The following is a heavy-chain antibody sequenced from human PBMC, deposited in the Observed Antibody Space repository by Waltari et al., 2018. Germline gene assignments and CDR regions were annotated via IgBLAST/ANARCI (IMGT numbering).Heavy chain of an antibody. D-gene: IGHD2-2*01. CDR1: GFTFSSYS. CDR3: ARDSSEYQLLDNWFDP. V-gene: IGHV3-48*04. Sequence: EVQLVESGGGLVQPGGSLRLSCAASGFTFSSYSMNWVRQAPGKGLEWGSYISSSSSIIYYADSVKGRFTIARDNAKNSLYLQMNSLRAEDTAVYYCARDSSEYQLLDNWFDPWGQGTLVTVSS. J-gene: IGHJ5*02. CDR2: ISSSSSII.